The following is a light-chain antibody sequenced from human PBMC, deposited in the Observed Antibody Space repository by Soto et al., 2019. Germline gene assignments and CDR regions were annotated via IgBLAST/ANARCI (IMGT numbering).Light chain of an antibody. CDR1: QSVNSH. CDR3: QQRSKWPET. J-gene: IGKJ2*01. CDR2: DAS. Sequence: EIVLTQSPATLSLSPGARAILSCRASQSVNSHLAWYQHKPGQAPRLLIYDASKRATGVPPKFSGGGSGTDFSLTISSLEPEDVAVYFCQQRSKWPETFGQGTKLEIK. V-gene: IGKV3-11*01.